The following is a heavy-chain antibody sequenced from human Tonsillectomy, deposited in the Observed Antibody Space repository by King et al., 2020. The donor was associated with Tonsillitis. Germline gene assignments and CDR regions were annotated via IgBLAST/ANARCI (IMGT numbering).Heavy chain of an antibody. D-gene: IGHD6-19*01. V-gene: IGHV4-39*01. CDR2: LYYSGSA. J-gene: IGHJ4*02. CDR3: ARQEFGGWYYFDY. CDR1: GGSISSTSYY. Sequence: QVQLQESGPGLVKPSETLSLTCTVSGGSISSTSYYWGWIRQPPGKGLEWIGSLYYSGSAYYNPSLKSRVTISVDTSKNQFSLKRSSVTAADTAVYYCARQEFGGWYYFDYWGQGTLVTVSS.